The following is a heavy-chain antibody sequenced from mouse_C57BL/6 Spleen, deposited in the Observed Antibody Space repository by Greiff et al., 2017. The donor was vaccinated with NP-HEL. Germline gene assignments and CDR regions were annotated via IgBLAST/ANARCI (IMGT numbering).Heavy chain of an antibody. CDR2: ISSGGSYT. CDR1: GFTFSSYG. CDR3: ARSTYGSSSYAMDY. D-gene: IGHD1-1*01. J-gene: IGHJ4*01. Sequence: EVQLVESGGDLVKPGGSLKLSCAASGFTFSSYGMSWVRQTPDKRLEWVATISSGGSYTYYPDSVKGRFTISRDNAKNTLYLQMSSLKSEDTAMYYCARSTYGSSSYAMDYWGKGTSVTVSS. V-gene: IGHV5-6*01.